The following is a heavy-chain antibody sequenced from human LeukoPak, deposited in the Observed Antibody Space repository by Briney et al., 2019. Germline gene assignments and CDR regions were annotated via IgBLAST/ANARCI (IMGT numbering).Heavy chain of an antibody. D-gene: IGHD6-19*01. CDR3: ARGPQWRGDYYYMDV. J-gene: IGHJ6*03. CDR1: GYSFTNFD. V-gene: IGHV1-8*01. Sequence: ASVKVSCKASGYSFTNFDINWVRQATGQGLAWMGWMNPNSGNKGYAQKFQGRVTMTMNTSITTAYMELSSLRSEDTAVYYCARGPQWRGDYYYMDVWGRGTTVTVSS. CDR2: MNPNSGNK.